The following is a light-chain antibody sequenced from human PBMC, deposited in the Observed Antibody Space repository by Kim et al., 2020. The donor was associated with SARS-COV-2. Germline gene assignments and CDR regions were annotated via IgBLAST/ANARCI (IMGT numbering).Light chain of an antibody. CDR3: NSRDSSGNPLV. CDR2: GKN. V-gene: IGLV3-19*01. CDR1: SLRRYY. Sequence: SSELTQDPAVSVALGQTVRITCQGDSLRRYYASWYQQKPGQAPVLVIYGKNNRPSGIPDRFSGSSSGNTASLTITGAQAEDEADYYCNSRDSSGNPLVFGGGTKLTVL. J-gene: IGLJ2*01.